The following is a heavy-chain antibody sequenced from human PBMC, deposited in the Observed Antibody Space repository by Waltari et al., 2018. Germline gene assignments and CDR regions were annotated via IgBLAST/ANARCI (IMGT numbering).Heavy chain of an antibody. D-gene: IGHD3-3*01. CDR1: GFTFSSYW. Sequence: EVQLVESGGGLVQPGGSLRLSCAASGFTFSSYWMHWVRQAPGKGLVWVSRIKSDGSSTSYADSVKGRFTISRDNAKNTLYLQMNSLRAEDTAVYYCAREKSSPFGVVIIGAFDIWGQGTMVTVSS. CDR3: AREKSSPFGVVIIGAFDI. V-gene: IGHV3-74*01. CDR2: IKSDGSST. J-gene: IGHJ3*02.